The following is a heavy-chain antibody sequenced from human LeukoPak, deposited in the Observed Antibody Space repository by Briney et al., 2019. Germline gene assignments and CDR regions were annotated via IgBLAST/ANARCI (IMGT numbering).Heavy chain of an antibody. CDR2: ISWNSGSI. Sequence: GRSLRLSCAASGFTCDDYAMHGVRQAPGKGREWVSGISWNSGSIGYADSVKGRFNISRDNAKNSLYLQMNSLRAEDTALYYCAAKLVTTNGYYGMDVWGQGTTVTVSS. CDR3: AAKLVTTNGYYGMDV. J-gene: IGHJ6*02. V-gene: IGHV3-9*01. D-gene: IGHD4-17*01. CDR1: GFTCDDYA.